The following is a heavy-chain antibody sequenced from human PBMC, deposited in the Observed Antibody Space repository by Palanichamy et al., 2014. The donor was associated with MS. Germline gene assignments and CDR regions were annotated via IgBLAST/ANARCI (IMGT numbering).Heavy chain of an antibody. J-gene: IGHJ4*02. V-gene: IGHV3-48*03. D-gene: IGHD1-26*01. CDR2: ISSSGSTI. CDR1: RFTFSSYE. CDR3: ARSRKSLIVGATEY. Sequence: EVQLVESGGGLVQPGGSLRLSCAASRFTFSSYEMNWVRQAPGKGLEWVSYISSSGSTIYYADSVKGRFTISRDNAKNSLYLQMNSLRAEDTAVYFCARSRKSLIVGATEYWGQGTLVTVSS.